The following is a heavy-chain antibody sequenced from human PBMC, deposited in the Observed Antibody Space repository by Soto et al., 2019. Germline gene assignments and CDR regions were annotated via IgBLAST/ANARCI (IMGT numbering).Heavy chain of an antibody. J-gene: IGHJ3*02. D-gene: IGHD3-16*01. CDR2: IIPILGIA. Sequence: SVKVSCKASGGTFSSYTISWVRQAPGQGLEWMGRIIPILGIANYAQKFQGRVTITADKSTSTAYMELSSLRSEDTAVYYCARDLGKAFGGVRGFDIWGQGTMVTVSS. CDR1: GGTFSSYT. V-gene: IGHV1-69*04. CDR3: ARDLGKAFGGVRGFDI.